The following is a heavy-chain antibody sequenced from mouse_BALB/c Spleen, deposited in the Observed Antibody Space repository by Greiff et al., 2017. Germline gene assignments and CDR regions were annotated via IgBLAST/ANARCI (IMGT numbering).Heavy chain of an antibody. Sequence: EVQLVESGGGLVQPGGSRKLSCAASGFTFSSFGMHWVRQAPEKGLEWVAYISSGSSTIYYADTVKGRFTISRDNPKNTLFLLMTSLRSEDTAMYYCARSGGNWAWFAYWGQGTLVTVSA. D-gene: IGHD4-1*01. CDR1: GFTFSSFG. CDR3: ARSGGNWAWFAY. CDR2: ISSGSSTI. V-gene: IGHV5-17*02. J-gene: IGHJ3*01.